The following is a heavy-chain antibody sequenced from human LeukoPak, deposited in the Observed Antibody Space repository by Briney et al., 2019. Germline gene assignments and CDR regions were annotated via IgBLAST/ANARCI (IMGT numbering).Heavy chain of an antibody. CDR3: AGDEGWTFDI. Sequence: GGSLRLSCAASGFTFSTHWMSWFRQAPGKGLEWVAHIQKDGSDKYYVDSVKGRFTISRDNAKNSLYLQMNGLRADDTAVYYCAGDEGWTFDIWGQGTKVTVSS. J-gene: IGHJ3*02. CDR1: GFTFSTHW. D-gene: IGHD5-24*01. V-gene: IGHV3-7*01. CDR2: IQKDGSDK.